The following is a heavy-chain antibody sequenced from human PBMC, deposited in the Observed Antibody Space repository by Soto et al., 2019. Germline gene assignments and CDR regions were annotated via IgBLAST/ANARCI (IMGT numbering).Heavy chain of an antibody. CDR3: ARYDSSGGRAFDI. D-gene: IGHD3-22*01. V-gene: IGHV4-61*01. CDR2: IYYSGST. Sequence: QVQLQESGPGLVKPSETLSLTCTVSGGSLSSGNYYWSWIRQPPGKGLEWIGYIYYSGSTYYNPSLKSRVTISVYTSNNQFSLKLSSVTAADTAVYYWARYDSSGGRAFDIWGQGTMVTVSS. J-gene: IGHJ3*02. CDR1: GGSLSSGNYY.